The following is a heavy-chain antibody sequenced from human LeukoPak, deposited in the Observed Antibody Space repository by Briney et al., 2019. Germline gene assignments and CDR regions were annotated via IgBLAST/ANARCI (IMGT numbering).Heavy chain of an antibody. Sequence: GASVKVSCKASGGTFSSYAISWVRQAPGQGLEWMGRIIPIFGTANYAQKFQGRVTITADKSTSTAYMELSSLRSEDTAVYYCAGGTLSPRLSRVYYYYMDVWGKGTTVTVSS. CDR3: AGGTLSPRLSRVYYYYMDV. CDR1: GGTFSSYA. J-gene: IGHJ6*03. D-gene: IGHD3-16*01. CDR2: IIPIFGTA. V-gene: IGHV1-69*06.